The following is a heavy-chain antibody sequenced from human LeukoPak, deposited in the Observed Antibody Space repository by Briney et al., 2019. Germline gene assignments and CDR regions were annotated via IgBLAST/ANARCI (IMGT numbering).Heavy chain of an antibody. D-gene: IGHD3-9*01. V-gene: IGHV1-46*01. CDR2: INPSGGST. Sequence: ASVKVSCKASGYTFTSCYMHWVRQAPGQGLEWMGIINPSGGSTSYAQKFQGRVTMTRDTSTSTVYMGLSSLRSEDTAVYYCARGPGGYFDWLLSAPAQDDAFDIWGQGTMVTVSS. CDR3: ARGPGGYFDWLLSAPAQDDAFDI. CDR1: GYTFTSCY. J-gene: IGHJ3*02.